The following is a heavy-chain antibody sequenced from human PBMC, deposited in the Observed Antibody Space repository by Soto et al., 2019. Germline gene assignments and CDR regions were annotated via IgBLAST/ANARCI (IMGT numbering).Heavy chain of an antibody. V-gene: IGHV3-30*03. CDR1: GFTFRSYG. D-gene: IGHD3-9*01. J-gene: IGHJ4*02. Sequence: QVQLVESGGGVVQPGRSLRLSCAASGFTFRSYGMHWVRQAPGKGLEWVTFISWDGSKKYYGDSVKGRLTISRDNSKNTLSLEINSLRREDTAVYFCARGWSYHILTGYSAPYDDWGQGTQVIVSS. CDR3: ARGWSYHILTGYSAPYDD. CDR2: ISWDGSKK.